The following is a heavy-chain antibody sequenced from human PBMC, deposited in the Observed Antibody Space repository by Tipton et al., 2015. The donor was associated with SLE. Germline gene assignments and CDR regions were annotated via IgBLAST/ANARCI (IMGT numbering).Heavy chain of an antibody. CDR3: ARAPLWGPVQGSSYYYYFYMDV. J-gene: IGHJ6*03. V-gene: IGHV4-31*03. Sequence: LRLSCTVSGDSISSTGHFWGWIRQHPVKGLEWIGYIYHRGNTYYNPSLKSRVSMSVDTSRDQFSLKLRPVTAADTAVYYCARAPLWGPVQGSSYYYYFYMDVWGKGTSVTGSS. D-gene: IGHD3-16*01. CDR1: GDSISSTGHF. CDR2: IYHRGNT.